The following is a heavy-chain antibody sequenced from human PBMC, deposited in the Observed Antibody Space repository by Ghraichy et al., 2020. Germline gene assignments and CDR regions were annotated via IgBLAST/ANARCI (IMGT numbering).Heavy chain of an antibody. CDR2: ISTYNGNT. V-gene: IGHV1-18*01. Sequence: ASVKLSCKTSGYTFSNYGVSWVRQAPGQGLEWMGWISTYNGNTNYEQRFQDRVTMTTDTSTSTAYMELRSLTSDDTAVYYCARDRCPTCNVVNWVDPWGQGTLVIVSS. CDR1: GYTFSNYG. J-gene: IGHJ5*02. CDR3: ARDRCPTCNVVNWVDP. D-gene: IGHD2/OR15-2a*01.